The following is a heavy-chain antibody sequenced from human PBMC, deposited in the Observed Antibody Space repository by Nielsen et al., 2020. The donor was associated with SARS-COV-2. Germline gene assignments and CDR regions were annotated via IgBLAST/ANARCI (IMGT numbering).Heavy chain of an antibody. CDR1: GGSISSGGYY. V-gene: IGHV4-31*03. J-gene: IGHJ4*02. CDR3: ARGYPKSTIRFLEWKLPYFDY. D-gene: IGHD3-3*01. CDR2: IYYSGST. Sequence: LRLSCTVSGGSISSGGYYWSWIRQHPGKGLEWIGYIYYSGSTYYNPSLKSRVTISVDTSKNQFSLKLSSVTAADTAVCYCARGYPKSTIRFLEWKLPYFDYWGQGTLVTVSS.